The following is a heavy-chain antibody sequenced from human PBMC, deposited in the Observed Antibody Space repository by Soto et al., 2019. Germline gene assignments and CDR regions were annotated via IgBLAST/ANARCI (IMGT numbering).Heavy chain of an antibody. CDR1: GYTFTSYA. V-gene: IGHV1-3*01. D-gene: IGHD3-10*01. Sequence: QVQLVQSGAEVKKPGASVKVSCKASGYTFTSYAMHWVRQAPGQRLEWMGWINAGNGNTKYSQKFQGRVTITRDTSASTAYMELSSLRSEDAAVYYCARDMGFGLSDYWGQGTLVTVSS. CDR3: ARDMGFGLSDY. CDR2: INAGNGNT. J-gene: IGHJ4*02.